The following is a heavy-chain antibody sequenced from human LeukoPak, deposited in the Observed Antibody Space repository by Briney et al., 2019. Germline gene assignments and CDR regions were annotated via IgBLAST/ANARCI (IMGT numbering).Heavy chain of an antibody. CDR2: INSDGSDT. CDR3: ARGFSQGQQLTLGY. D-gene: IGHD6-13*01. V-gene: IGHV3-74*01. Sequence: PGGSLRLSCATSGFTFSTYWMHWVRQAPGKGLVRVSRINSDGSDTAYAASVKGRFTISRDNAKNTLDLQMNSLRAEDTAMYYCARGFSQGQQLTLGYWGQGTLVTVSS. CDR1: GFTFSTYW. J-gene: IGHJ4*02.